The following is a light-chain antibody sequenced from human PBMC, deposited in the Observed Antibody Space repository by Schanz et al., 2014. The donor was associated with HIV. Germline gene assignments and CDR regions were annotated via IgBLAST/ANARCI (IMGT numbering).Light chain of an antibody. CDR2: GAS. Sequence: EIVLTQSPGTLSLSPXERATLSCRASQSVSSSYFAWYQQTPGQAPRLLIYGASTRAIGIPARFSGSGSGXXXXXXIXSLESEDFAVYYCQQYNTWPRTFGQGTKVQLK. CDR1: QSVSSSY. V-gene: IGKV3-15*01. CDR3: QQYNTWPRT. J-gene: IGKJ1*01.